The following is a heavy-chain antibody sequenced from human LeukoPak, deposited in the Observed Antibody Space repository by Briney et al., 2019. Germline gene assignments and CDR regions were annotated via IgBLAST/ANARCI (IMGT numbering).Heavy chain of an antibody. CDR1: GFTFSSYA. CDR2: IRGSGGIT. Sequence: GGSLRVSCAASGFTFSSYAMSWVRQAPGKGLEWVSAIRGSGGITFYADSVKGRFTISTDNSKNTLYLQMDSLRAEDTAVYYCAKVGSSRYFDWLLDYWGQGTLVTVSS. V-gene: IGHV3-23*01. D-gene: IGHD3-9*01. CDR3: AKVGSSRYFDWLLDY. J-gene: IGHJ4*02.